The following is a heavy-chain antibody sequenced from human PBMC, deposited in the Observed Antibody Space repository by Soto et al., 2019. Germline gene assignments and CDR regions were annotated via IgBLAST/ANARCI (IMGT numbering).Heavy chain of an antibody. Sequence: GGSLRLSCAASGFTFSSYAMSWVRQAPGKGLEWVSAISGSGGSTYYADSVQGRFTISRENSKNTLYLQMNSLRAEDTAVYYCAKRSGYSSGWRTGGVYDYWGQRT. CDR1: GFTFSSYA. CDR2: ISGSGGST. J-gene: IGHJ4*02. CDR3: AKRSGYSSGWRTGGVYDY. D-gene: IGHD6-19*01. V-gene: IGHV3-23*01.